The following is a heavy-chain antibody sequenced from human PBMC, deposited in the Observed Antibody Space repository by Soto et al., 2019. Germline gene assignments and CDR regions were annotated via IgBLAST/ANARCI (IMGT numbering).Heavy chain of an antibody. D-gene: IGHD6-19*01. CDR2: ISSSSSYI. CDR3: ARFEGAGTGY. V-gene: IGHV3-21*01. CDR1: GFTFCSYS. J-gene: IGHJ4*02. Sequence: GGSLRLSCAASGFTFCSYSMNWVRQAPGKGLEWVSSISSSSSYIYYADSVKGRFTISRDNAKNSLYLQMNSLRAEDTAVYYCARFEGAGTGYWGQGTLVTVSS.